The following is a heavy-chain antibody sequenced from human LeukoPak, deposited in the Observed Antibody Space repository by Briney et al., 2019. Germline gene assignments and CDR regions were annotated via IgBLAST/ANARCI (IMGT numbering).Heavy chain of an antibody. CDR1: GFTFCGYW. V-gene: IGHV3-7*01. J-gene: IGHJ6*03. D-gene: IGHD2-15*01. Sequence: GGSLRLSCAASGFTFCGYWMSWVRQAPGKGLEWVANIKQDGSEKDYVDSVKGRFTISRDNAKNSLYLQMNSLRAEDTAVYYCARVRGGYYMDVWGKGTTVTVSS. CDR3: ARVRGGYYMDV. CDR2: IKQDGSEK.